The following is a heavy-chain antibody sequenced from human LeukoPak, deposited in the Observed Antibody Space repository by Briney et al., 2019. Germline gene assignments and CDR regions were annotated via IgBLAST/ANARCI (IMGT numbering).Heavy chain of an antibody. D-gene: IGHD5-18*01. CDR1: GFTFSSSW. J-gene: IGHJ5*02. Sequence: PGGSLRLSCAASGFTFSSSWMNWVRQAPGKGLEWVSYISSSSSTIYYADSVKGRFTISRDNAKNSLYLQMNSLRDEDTAVYYCARDRGYSYTNWFDPWGQGTLVTVSS. CDR2: ISSSSSTI. V-gene: IGHV3-48*02. CDR3: ARDRGYSYTNWFDP.